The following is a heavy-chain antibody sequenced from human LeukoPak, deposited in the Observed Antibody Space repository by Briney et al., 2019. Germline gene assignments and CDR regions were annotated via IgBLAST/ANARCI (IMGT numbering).Heavy chain of an antibody. J-gene: IGHJ3*02. CDR2: LSSGIGSA. CDR3: ARVTLPYYYDSSGYSNEPFDI. CDR1: GFTLSSSG. D-gene: IGHD3-22*01. V-gene: IGHV3-23*01. Sequence: GGSLRLSCAASGFTLSSSGMSWVRQAPGKGLEWVSGLSSGIGSAYYADSVKGRFTISRDNAKNTLYLQMNSLRAEDTAVYYCARVTLPYYYDSSGYSNEPFDIWGQGTMVTVSS.